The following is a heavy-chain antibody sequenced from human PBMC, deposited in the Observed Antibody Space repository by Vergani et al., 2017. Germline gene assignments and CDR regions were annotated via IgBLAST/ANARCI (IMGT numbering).Heavy chain of an antibody. D-gene: IGHD1-14*01. CDR1: GGSFSGYY. Sequence: QVQLQQWGAGLLKPSETLSLTCAVYGGSFSGYYWSWIRQPPGKGLEWIGEINHSGSTNYNSSLKSRVTISVDTSKNQFFLRLSSVTTADTAVYYCARYNIGFDYWGQGTLVTVSS. V-gene: IGHV4-34*01. CDR2: INHSGST. J-gene: IGHJ4*02. CDR3: ARYNIGFDY.